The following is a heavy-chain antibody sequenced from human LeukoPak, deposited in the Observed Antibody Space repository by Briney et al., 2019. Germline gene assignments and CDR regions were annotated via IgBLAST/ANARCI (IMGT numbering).Heavy chain of an antibody. J-gene: IGHJ4*02. CDR3: ARDPFHCGGDCYFGFDY. V-gene: IGHV3-7*01. CDR1: TFTFSSYW. CDR2: IKQDGSEK. Sequence: GVSLRLSCAASTFTFSSYWMSWVGQAPGKGLEWVANIKQDGSEKYYVDSVKGRFTISRDNAKNSLYLQMNSLRAEDAAVYYCARDPFHCGGDCYFGFDYWGQGTLVTVSS. D-gene: IGHD2-21*01.